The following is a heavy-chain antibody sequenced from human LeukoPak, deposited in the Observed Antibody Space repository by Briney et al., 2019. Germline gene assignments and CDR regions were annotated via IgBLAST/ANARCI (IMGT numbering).Heavy chain of an antibody. D-gene: IGHD6-6*01. CDR2: IYYSGNT. CDR1: GGSISSFY. J-gene: IGHJ4*02. CDR3: ARAVSSSTGFDY. Sequence: SETLSLTCTVSGGSISSFYWSWIRQPPGRGLEWIAYIYYSGNTNYNPSLKSRVTISVDTSKNQFSLKLNSVTAADTAVYYCARAVSSSTGFDYWGQGTLVTVSS. V-gene: IGHV4-59*01.